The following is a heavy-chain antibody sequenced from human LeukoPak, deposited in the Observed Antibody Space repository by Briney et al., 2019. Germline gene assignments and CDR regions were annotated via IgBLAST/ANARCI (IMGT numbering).Heavy chain of an antibody. D-gene: IGHD3-16*01. J-gene: IGHJ5*01. Sequence: GESLKISCKGSGYSFSSYWIAWVRQMPGKSLEWMGIIYPDDSDTKYNPSFQGQVTISADRSITTAYLQWSSLKASDTAMYYCARLPSAAQGNRGGWFDSWGQGTLVTVSS. CDR1: GYSFSSYW. CDR2: IYPDDSDT. V-gene: IGHV5-51*01. CDR3: ARLPSAAQGNRGGWFDS.